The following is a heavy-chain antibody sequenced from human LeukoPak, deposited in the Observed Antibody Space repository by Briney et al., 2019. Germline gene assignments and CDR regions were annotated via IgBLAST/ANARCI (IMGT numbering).Heavy chain of an antibody. D-gene: IGHD2-21*01. CDR1: GGSISSYY. CDR3: AKGGDYGAF. J-gene: IGHJ4*02. V-gene: IGHV4-59*01. Sequence: SETLSLTCTVSGGSISSYYWSWIRQPPGKGLEWIGYIYYSGTTNYNPSLKSRVTVSVDTSKNQFSLKLNSVTAADTAVYYCAKGGDYGAFWGQGILVTVSS. CDR2: IYYSGTT.